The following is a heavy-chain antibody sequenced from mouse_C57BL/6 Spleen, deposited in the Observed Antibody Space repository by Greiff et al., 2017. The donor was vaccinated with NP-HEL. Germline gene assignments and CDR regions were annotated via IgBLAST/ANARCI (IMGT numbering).Heavy chain of an antibody. J-gene: IGHJ3*01. D-gene: IGHD2-4*01. CDR2: IRSKSNNYAT. CDR1: GFSFNTYA. Sequence: DVMLVESGGGLVQPKGSLKLSCAASGFSFNTYAMNWVRQAPGKGLEWVARIRSKSNNYATYYADSVKDRFTISRDDSESMLYLQMNNLKTEDTAMYYCVRLDYYDYDGAGFAYWGQGTLVTVSA. CDR3: VRLDYYDYDGAGFAY. V-gene: IGHV10-1*01.